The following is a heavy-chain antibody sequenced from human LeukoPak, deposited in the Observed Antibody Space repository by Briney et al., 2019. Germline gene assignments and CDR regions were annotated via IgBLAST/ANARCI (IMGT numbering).Heavy chain of an antibody. CDR3: ARASGTEYDY. CDR1: GDSMSSYY. Sequence: PSETLSLTCTVSGDSMSSYYWNWIRQPPGKGLEWIGYIYYSGTTNYNPSLRSRVTMSVDMSKNQFSLKLSSVTAADTAVYYCARASGTEYDYWGQGTLVTVSS. CDR2: IYYSGTT. J-gene: IGHJ4*02. D-gene: IGHD3/OR15-3a*01. V-gene: IGHV4-59*01.